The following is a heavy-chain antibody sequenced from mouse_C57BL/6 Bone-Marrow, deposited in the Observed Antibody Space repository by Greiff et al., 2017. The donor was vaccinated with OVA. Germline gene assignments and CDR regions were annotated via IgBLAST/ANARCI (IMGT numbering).Heavy chain of an antibody. CDR2: IDPANGTT. CDR1: GFNIKNTY. Sequence: EVKLVESVAELVRPGASVKLSCTASGFNIKNTYMHWVKQRPEQGLEWIGRIDPANGTTKYAPKFQGKATITADTSSNTAYLQLSSLTSEDTAIYYCARHGYYRGYFDVWGTGTTVTVSS. J-gene: IGHJ1*03. CDR3: ARHGYYRGYFDV. D-gene: IGHD2-3*01. V-gene: IGHV14-3*01.